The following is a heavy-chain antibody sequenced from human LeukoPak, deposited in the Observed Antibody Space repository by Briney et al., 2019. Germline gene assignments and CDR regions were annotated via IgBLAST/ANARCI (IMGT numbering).Heavy chain of an antibody. D-gene: IGHD1-26*01. CDR2: TRNKANSYTT. Sequence: GGSLRPSCAASGFTFRSYWMHWVRQAPGKGLEWVGRTRNKANSYTTEYAASVKGRFTISRDDPKNLLYLQMNSLKSEDTAVYYCGRSGRYRPSDLWGQGTLVTVSS. V-gene: IGHV3-72*01. CDR1: GFTFRSYW. CDR3: GRSGRYRPSDL. J-gene: IGHJ5*02.